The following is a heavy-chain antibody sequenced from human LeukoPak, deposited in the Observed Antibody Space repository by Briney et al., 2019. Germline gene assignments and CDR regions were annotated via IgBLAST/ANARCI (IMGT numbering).Heavy chain of an antibody. J-gene: IGHJ4*02. CDR1: GDSLSSYSAA. CDR2: TYYRSKWYN. CDR3: ARDLDGFEY. Sequence: SQTLSLTCAISGDSLSSYSAAWNWIRQSPSRGLQWLRRTYYRSKWYNDYAVSVHRRITLNPDLSKTEFSLPLNPVTPEDTAVYYCARDLDGFEYWGQGTLVTVSS. V-gene: IGHV6-1*01.